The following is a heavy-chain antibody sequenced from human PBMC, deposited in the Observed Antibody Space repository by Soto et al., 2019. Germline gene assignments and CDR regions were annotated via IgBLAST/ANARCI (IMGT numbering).Heavy chain of an antibody. D-gene: IGHD3-10*01. CDR2: MNPNSGNT. CDR1: GYTFTSYD. J-gene: IGHJ4*02. Sequence: EASVKVSCKASGYTFTSYDIKWVRQATGQGLEWMGWMNPNSGNTGYAQKFQGRVTITADESTSTAYMELSSLRSEDTAVYYCARGTLGRNGPLWFGELLPYYFDYWGQGTLVTVSS. CDR3: ARGTLGRNGPLWFGELLPYYFDY. V-gene: IGHV1-8*01.